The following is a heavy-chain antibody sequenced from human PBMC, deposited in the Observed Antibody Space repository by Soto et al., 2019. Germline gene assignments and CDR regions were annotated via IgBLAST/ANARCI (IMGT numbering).Heavy chain of an antibody. CDR1: GFTFSSYS. CDR3: ARGQDYDILTAFDP. V-gene: IGHV3-21*01. Sequence: GGSLRLSCAASGFTFSSYSMNWVRQAPGKGLEWVSSISSSSYIYFADSVKGRFTISRDNAKNSLYLQMNSLRAEDTAVYYCARGQDYDILTAFDPWGQGTLVTVSS. CDR2: ISSSSYI. J-gene: IGHJ5*02. D-gene: IGHD3-9*01.